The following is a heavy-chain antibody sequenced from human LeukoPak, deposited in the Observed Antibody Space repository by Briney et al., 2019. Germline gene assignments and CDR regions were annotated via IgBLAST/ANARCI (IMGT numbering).Heavy chain of an antibody. CDR1: GGSIGGGSSY. CDR2: FYLSGGT. CDR3: ARRNFPLYFDY. V-gene: IGHV4-39*01. D-gene: IGHD2/OR15-2a*01. J-gene: IGHJ4*02. Sequence: SETLSLTCTVSGGSIGGGSSYWGWIRQPPGEGLEWIGLFYLSGGTFYNLSLQGRVSISVDTSKNQFSLELTSVTAADTAVYYCARRNFPLYFDYWGQGILVTVSS.